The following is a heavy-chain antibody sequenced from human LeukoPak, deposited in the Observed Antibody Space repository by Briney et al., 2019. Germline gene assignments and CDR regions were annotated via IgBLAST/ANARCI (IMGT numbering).Heavy chain of an antibody. CDR1: GFTVSSTY. CDR3: AKDIRYCSGGSCRQD. Sequence: GGSLRLSCAASGFTVSSTYMTWVRQAPGKGLEWVSIIYSGGSTYYADSVKGRFTISRDNSKNTLYLQMNSLRAEDTAVYYCAKDIRYCSGGSCRQDWGQGTLVTVSS. V-gene: IGHV3-53*05. CDR2: IYSGGST. D-gene: IGHD2-15*01. J-gene: IGHJ4*02.